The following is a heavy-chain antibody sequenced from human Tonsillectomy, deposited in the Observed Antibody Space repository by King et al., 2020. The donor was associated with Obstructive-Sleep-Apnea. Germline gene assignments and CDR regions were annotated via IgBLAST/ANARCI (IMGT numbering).Heavy chain of an antibody. J-gene: IGHJ4*02. D-gene: IGHD2-21*02. CDR3: ARPLAYCGGDCSYYSDY. CDR2: IYYSGST. V-gene: IGHV4-39*01. Sequence: QLQESGPGLVKPSETLSLTCTVSGGSISSSSYYWGWIRQPPGKGLEWIGSIYYSGSTYYNPSLKSRVTISVDTSKNQFSLKLSSVTAADTAVYYCARPLAYCGGDCSYYSDYWGQGTLVTVSS. CDR1: GGSISSSSYY.